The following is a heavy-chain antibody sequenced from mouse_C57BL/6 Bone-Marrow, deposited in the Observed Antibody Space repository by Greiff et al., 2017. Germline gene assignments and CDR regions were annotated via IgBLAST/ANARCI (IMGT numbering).Heavy chain of an antibody. J-gene: IGHJ2*01. Sequence: QVQLQQPGAELVKPGASVKMSCKASGFPFTSSWINWVKPRPGQGLEWIGDIYPGSGNTKYHEKFYSKATLTVDTYSSTAYMQLSSLTSEDSAVYYCARDDGSSYGYWGQGTTLTVSS. CDR3: ARDDGSSYGY. D-gene: IGHD1-1*01. CDR1: GFPFTSSW. V-gene: IGHV1-55*01. CDR2: IYPGSGNT.